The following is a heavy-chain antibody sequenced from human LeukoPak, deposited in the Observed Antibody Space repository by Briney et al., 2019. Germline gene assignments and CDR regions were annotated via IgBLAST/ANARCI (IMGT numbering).Heavy chain of an antibody. CDR1: GGSLSSTTYY. V-gene: IGHV4-39*01. CDR2: INYSGNT. CDR3: ARYVVYGSGKYYFDY. Sequence: PSETLSLTCTVSGGSLSSTTYYWSWIRKPPGKGLELIASINYSGNTYYDPSLKGRVTISVDNAENQFSLKLNCVTAADTAVYYCARYVVYGSGKYYFDYWGQGTLVTVSS. J-gene: IGHJ4*03. D-gene: IGHD3-10*01.